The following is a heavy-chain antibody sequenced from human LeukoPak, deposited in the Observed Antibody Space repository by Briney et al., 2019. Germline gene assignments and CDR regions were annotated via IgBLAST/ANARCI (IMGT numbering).Heavy chain of an antibody. CDR3: ARGNGVYVWGSYRYDY. D-gene: IGHD3-16*02. J-gene: IGHJ4*02. CDR2: TNHSGST. CDR1: GGSFSGYY. V-gene: IGHV4-34*01. Sequence: PSETLSLTCAVYGGSFSGYYWSWIRQPPGKGLEWIGETNHSGSTNYNPSLKSRVTISVDTSKNQFSLKLSSVTAADTAVYYCARGNGVYVWGSYRYDYWGQGTLVTVSS.